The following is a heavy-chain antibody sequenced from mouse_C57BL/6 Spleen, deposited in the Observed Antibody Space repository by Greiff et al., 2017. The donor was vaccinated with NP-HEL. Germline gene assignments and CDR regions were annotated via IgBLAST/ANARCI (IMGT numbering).Heavy chain of an antibody. J-gene: IGHJ4*01. CDR3: ARGKDDGYLRFAMDY. D-gene: IGHD2-3*01. CDR2: IDPSDSET. Sequence: VQLQQPGAELVRPGSSVTLSCKASGYTFTSYWMHWVKQRPIQGLEWIGNIDPSDSETHYNQKFKDKATLTVDKSSSTAYMQLSSLTSEDSAVYYCARGKDDGYLRFAMDYWGQGTSVTVSS. CDR1: GYTFTSYW. V-gene: IGHV1-52*01.